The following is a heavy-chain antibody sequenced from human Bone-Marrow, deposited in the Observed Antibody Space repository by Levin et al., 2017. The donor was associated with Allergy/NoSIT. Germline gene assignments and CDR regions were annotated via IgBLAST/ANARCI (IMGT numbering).Heavy chain of an antibody. CDR1: GFSLTTSGMR. V-gene: IGHV2-70*04. D-gene: IGHD6-13*01. CDR3: ARDGGSSHLFAYFDF. CDR2: IDWDDDK. Sequence: SGPTLVKPTQTLTLTCTFSGFSLTTSGMRVSWIRQSPGKAPEWLARIDWDDDKFYSSSLRTRRTISKDTPKHQVVLTMTNMDPADTATYYCARDGGSSHLFAYFDFWGQGTLVTVSS. J-gene: IGHJ4*02.